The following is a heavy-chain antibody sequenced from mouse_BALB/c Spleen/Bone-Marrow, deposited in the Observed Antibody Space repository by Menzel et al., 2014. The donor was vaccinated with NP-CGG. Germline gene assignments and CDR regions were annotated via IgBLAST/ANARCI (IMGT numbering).Heavy chain of an antibody. V-gene: IGHV1-67*01. CDR3: ARGIHYDSTWFAY. CDR2: ISTYSGNT. CDR1: GYTFTDYA. J-gene: IGHJ3*01. D-gene: IGHD2-4*01. Sequence: VMLVESGPELVRPGVSVKISCKGSGYTFTDYAMHWVKQSHAKSLEWIGVISTYSGNTNYNQKFKGKATMTVDKSSSTAYMELARLTSEDSAIYYCARGIHYDSTWFAYWGQGTLVTVSA.